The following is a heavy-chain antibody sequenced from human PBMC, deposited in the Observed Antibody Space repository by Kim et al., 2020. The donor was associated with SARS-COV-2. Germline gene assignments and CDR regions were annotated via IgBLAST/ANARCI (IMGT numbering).Heavy chain of an antibody. J-gene: IGHJ6*02. CDR3: ARLSTVVTPRLDYYYYGMDV. V-gene: IGHV3-11*06. Sequence: GGSLRLSCAASGFTFSDYYMSWIRQAPGKGLEWVSYISSSSSYTNYADSVKGRFTISRDNDKNSLYLQMNSLRAEDTAVYYCARLSTVVTPRLDYYYYGMDVWGQGTTVTVSS. D-gene: IGHD4-17*01. CDR2: ISSSSSYT. CDR1: GFTFSDYY.